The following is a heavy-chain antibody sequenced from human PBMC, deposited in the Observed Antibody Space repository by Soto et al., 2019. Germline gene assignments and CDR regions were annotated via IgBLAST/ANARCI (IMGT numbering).Heavy chain of an antibody. CDR2: ISSSSGTI. Sequence: PEGSLRLSCAASGFTFSDYYMTWIRQAPGSGLEWVSYISSSSGTISYANSVKGRFTISRDNAQNSLYLQMTSLRAEDTAVYYCARGTYRSKTDFDYWGQGTLVTVSS. D-gene: IGHD6-13*01. V-gene: IGHV3-11*01. J-gene: IGHJ4*02. CDR3: ARGTYRSKTDFDY. CDR1: GFTFSDYY.